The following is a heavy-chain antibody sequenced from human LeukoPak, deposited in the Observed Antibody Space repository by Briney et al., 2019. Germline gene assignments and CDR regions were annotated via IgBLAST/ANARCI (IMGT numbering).Heavy chain of an antibody. J-gene: IGHJ6*02. CDR2: ISAYNGNT. D-gene: IGHD1-1*01. V-gene: IGHV1-18*01. CDR3: ARAGTGTTAPTYYYYGMDV. Sequence: ASVKVSCKASGYTXTSYGISWVRQAPGQGLEWMGWISAYNGNTNYAQKLQGRVTMTTDTSTSTAYMELRSLRSDDTAVYYCARAGTGTTAPTYYYYGMDVWGQGTTVTVSS. CDR1: GYTXTSYG.